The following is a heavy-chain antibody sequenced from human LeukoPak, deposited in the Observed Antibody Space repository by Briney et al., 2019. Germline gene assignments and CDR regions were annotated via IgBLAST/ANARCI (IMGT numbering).Heavy chain of an antibody. CDR3: ARECGSTTCGDDY. J-gene: IGHJ4*02. CDR1: GGTFSSYA. Sequence: ASVKVSCKASGGTFSSYAISWVRQAPGQGLEWMGRIIPILGIANYAQKLQGRVTMTTDTSTGTAYMELRSLRSDDTAVYYCARECGSTTCGDDYWGQGTLVTVSS. D-gene: IGHD2-2*01. V-gene: IGHV1-69*04. CDR2: IIPILGIA.